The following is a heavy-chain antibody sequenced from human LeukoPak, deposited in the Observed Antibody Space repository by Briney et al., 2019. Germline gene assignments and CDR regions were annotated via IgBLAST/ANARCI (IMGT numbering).Heavy chain of an antibody. J-gene: IGHJ6*02. D-gene: IGHD1-1*01. Sequence: GGSLGLSCAASGLGISDQYMSWVRQAPGKGLEWVSIIQSGGNIYYADSVKGRFTISRDNSKNTVYLQMNSLRAEDTAVYYCARDRGYAMDVWGQGTTVTVSS. CDR2: IQSGGNI. V-gene: IGHV3-53*01. CDR1: GLGISDQY. CDR3: ARDRGYAMDV.